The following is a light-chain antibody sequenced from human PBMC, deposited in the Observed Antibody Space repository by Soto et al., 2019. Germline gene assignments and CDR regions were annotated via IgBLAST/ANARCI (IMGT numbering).Light chain of an antibody. V-gene: IGKV1-39*01. Sequence: DSPMTQSPSSLSASVGDRVTITCRASQSISSYLNWYQQKPGKAPKLLIYAASSLQSGVPSRFSGSGSGTDFALTISSLQPEDFATYYCQQSYSTSWTFGQGTKVEIK. CDR3: QQSYSTSWT. CDR2: AAS. CDR1: QSISSY. J-gene: IGKJ1*01.